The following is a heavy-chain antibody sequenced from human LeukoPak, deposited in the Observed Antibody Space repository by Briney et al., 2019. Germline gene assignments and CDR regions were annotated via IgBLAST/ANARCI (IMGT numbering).Heavy chain of an antibody. J-gene: IGHJ3*02. CDR2: INHSGST. V-gene: IGHV4-34*01. Sequence: SETLSLTCAVYGGSFSGYYWSWIRQPPGKGLEWIGEINHSGSTNYNPSLKSRVTISVDTSKNQFSLKLSSVTAADTAVYYCAGGKLSTVRGVIPRRYDAFDIWGQGTMVTVSS. D-gene: IGHD3-10*01. CDR1: GGSFSGYY. CDR3: AGGKLSTVRGVIPRRYDAFDI.